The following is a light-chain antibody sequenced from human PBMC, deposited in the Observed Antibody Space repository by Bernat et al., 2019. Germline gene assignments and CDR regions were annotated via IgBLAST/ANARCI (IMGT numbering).Light chain of an antibody. CDR1: QDISNY. CDR3: QQSYITPLI. V-gene: IGKV1-33*01. CDR2: DAS. Sequence: DIQMTQSPSSLSASVGDRVTITCQASQDISNYLNWYQQKPGKAPKLLIYDASNLETGVPSRFSGSGSGTDFTFTISSLQPEDIATYYCQQSYITPLIFGGGTKVEIK. J-gene: IGKJ4*01.